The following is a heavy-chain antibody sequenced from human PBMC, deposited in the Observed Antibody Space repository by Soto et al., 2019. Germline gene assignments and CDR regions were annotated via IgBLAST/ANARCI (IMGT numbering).Heavy chain of an antibody. CDR3: ARVRTVGMSRSPGYA. CDR2: IYHSGTT. D-gene: IGHD5-18*01. V-gene: IGHV4-38-2*01. Sequence: SETLSLTCDVSGYAISSGFYWAWIRQPPGKRLEWIGNIYHSGTTYYNPSLKSRVTMSVDTSKNQFSLRLSSVTAADTAVFYCARVRTVGMSRSPGYAWGQRTLVTVSA. J-gene: IGHJ5*02. CDR1: GYAISSGFY.